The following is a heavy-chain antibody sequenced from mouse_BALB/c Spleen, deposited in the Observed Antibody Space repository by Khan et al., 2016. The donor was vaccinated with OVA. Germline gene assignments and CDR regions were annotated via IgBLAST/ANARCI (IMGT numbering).Heavy chain of an antibody. V-gene: IGHV2-6*02. D-gene: IGHD1-1*01. CDR1: GFSLTSYG. Sequence: QVQLKESGPGLVAPSQSLSITCTVSGFSLTSYGVHWVRQPPGKGLEWLVVIWSDGFTTYNSALKSRLSISKDNSKSQIFLKMNSLQTDDTAMYXCGRGIYYFGSRYMDYWGQGTSVTVSS. CDR3: GRGIYYFGSRYMDY. J-gene: IGHJ4*01. CDR2: IWSDGFT.